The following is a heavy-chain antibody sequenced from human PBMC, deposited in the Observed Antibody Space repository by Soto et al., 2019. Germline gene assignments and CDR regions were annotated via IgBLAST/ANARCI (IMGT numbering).Heavy chain of an antibody. CDR1: GYAFSGFA. CDR2: ISYDGTTK. D-gene: IGHD2-2*02. V-gene: IGHV3-30-3*01. J-gene: IGHJ4*02. CDR3: ARRGLEAQNTGPGQDYFDY. Sequence: QVILVESGGGVVQSERSLRLSCAASGYAFSGFAIHWVRQAPGKGLEWVALISYDGTTKYYADSVKGRFTISRDNSRNTAYLQMNSLRAEDTAVYFCARRGLEAQNTGPGQDYFDYWGQVTLVTVSS.